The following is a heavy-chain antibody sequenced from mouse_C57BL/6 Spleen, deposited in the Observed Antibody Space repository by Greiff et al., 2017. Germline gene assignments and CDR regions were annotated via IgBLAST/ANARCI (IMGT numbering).Heavy chain of an antibody. D-gene: IGHD2-4*01. V-gene: IGHV5-6*02. CDR2: ISSGGSYT. CDR1: GFTFSSYG. Sequence: EVKLVESGGDLVKPGGSLKLSCAASGFTFSSYGMYWVRQTPDKRLEWVATISSGGSYTYYPDSVKGRVTISRDNAKNTLDLQMSRLKSEDTAMYYCARQGYYDYEGLFAYWGQVTLVTVSA. CDR3: ARQGYYDYEGLFAY. J-gene: IGHJ3*01.